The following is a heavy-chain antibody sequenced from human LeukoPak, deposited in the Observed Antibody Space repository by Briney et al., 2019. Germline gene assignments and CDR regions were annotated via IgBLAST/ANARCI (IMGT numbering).Heavy chain of an antibody. CDR1: GFTFSSYG. D-gene: IGHD3-3*01. J-gene: IGHJ4*02. V-gene: IGHV3-30*02. CDR2: IRYDGSNK. Sequence: GGSLRLSCAASGFTFSSYGMHWVRQAPGKGLEWVAFIRYDGSNKYYADSVKGRFTISRDDSKNTLYLQMNSLRAEDTAVYYCAKDGYYDFWSGDPYYFDYWGQGTLVTVSS. CDR3: AKDGYYDFWSGDPYYFDY.